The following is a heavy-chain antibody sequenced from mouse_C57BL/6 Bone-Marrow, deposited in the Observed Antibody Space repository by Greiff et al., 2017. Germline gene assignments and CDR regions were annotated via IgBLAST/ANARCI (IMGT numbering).Heavy chain of an antibody. D-gene: IGHD2-4*01. Sequence: VQLQQPGTELVKPGASVKLSCKASGYTFTSYWMHWVKQRPGQGLEWIGNINPSNGGTNYNEKFKSKATLTVDKSSSTAYMQLSSLTSKDSAVYYCAKGRVIYYDYDGGYYFDYWGQGTTLTVSS. J-gene: IGHJ2*01. CDR1: GYTFTSYW. V-gene: IGHV1-53*01. CDR3: AKGRVIYYDYDGGYYFDY. CDR2: INPSNGGT.